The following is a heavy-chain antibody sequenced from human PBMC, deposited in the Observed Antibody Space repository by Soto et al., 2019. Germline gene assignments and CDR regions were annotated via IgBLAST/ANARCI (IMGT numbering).Heavy chain of an antibody. V-gene: IGHV1-46*01. CDR1: GYTFSKFY. CDR2: INLSTGRT. J-gene: IGHJ6*02. Sequence: ASVKVSCKAFGYTFSKFYMHWVRQAPGQGPEWLGVINLSTGRTTYAQKFQGRVTMTRDTSTSTVYMELNSLTSEDTAVYFCAREAIADVHFPYYGMDVWGQGTTVTVSS. D-gene: IGHD6-13*01. CDR3: AREAIADVHFPYYGMDV.